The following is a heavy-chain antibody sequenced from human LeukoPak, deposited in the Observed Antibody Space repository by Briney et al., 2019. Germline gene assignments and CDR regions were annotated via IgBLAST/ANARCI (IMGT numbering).Heavy chain of an antibody. CDR2: INPNSGGT. V-gene: IGHV1-2*02. Sequence: GASVKVSCKASGYTFTSYYMHWVRQAPGQGLEWMGWINPNSGGTNYAQKFQGRVTMTRDTSISTAYMELSRLRSDDTAVYYCARAYSSSWGGGYYFDYWGQGTLVTVSS. J-gene: IGHJ4*02. CDR1: GYTFTSYY. D-gene: IGHD6-13*01. CDR3: ARAYSSSWGGGYYFDY.